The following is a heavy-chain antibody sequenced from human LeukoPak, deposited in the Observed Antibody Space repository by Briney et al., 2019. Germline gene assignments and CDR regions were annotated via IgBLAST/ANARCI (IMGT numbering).Heavy chain of an antibody. CDR3: TRSSYYYDSSGYYYVRFFDC. V-gene: IGHV3-73*01. CDR1: GFTFSGSA. Sequence: PGGSLRLSCAASGFTFSGSAMHWVRQAPGKGLEWVGRIRSKANSNERACATWVKRRCTISRENSKTTAYLQLNSLKPEATAVYYCTRSSYYYDSSGYYYVRFFDCWGQGTPVTVSS. J-gene: IGHJ4*02. CDR2: IRSKANSNER. D-gene: IGHD3-22*01.